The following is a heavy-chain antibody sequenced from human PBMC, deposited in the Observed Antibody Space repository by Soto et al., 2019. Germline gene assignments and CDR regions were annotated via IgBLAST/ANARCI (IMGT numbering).Heavy chain of an antibody. V-gene: IGHV4-31*03. Sequence: QVQLQESGPGLVKPSQTLSLTCTVSGGSISSGGYYWSWIRQHPGKGLEWIGYIYYSGSTYYNPSLKSRVTISIGTSKNPFSLKLSSVTAADTAVYYCAGVFRVMITFGGVIFDYWGQGTLVTVSS. CDR1: GGSISSGGYY. D-gene: IGHD3-16*01. J-gene: IGHJ4*02. CDR3: AGVFRVMITFGGVIFDY. CDR2: IYYSGST.